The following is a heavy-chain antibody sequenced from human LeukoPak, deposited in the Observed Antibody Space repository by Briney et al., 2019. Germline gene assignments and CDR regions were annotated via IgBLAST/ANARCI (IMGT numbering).Heavy chain of an antibody. D-gene: IGHD3-9*01. Sequence: GGSLRLSCAASGFIFSSYSMNWVRQAPGKGLEWVSSISPTSSSIYYGDSVKGRFTISRDNAKKSLYLQMNSLTAEDTAVYYCARYLDNAFDIWGRGTKVTVSS. V-gene: IGHV3-21*01. CDR2: ISPTSSSI. CDR3: ARYLDNAFDI. CDR1: GFIFSSYS. J-gene: IGHJ3*02.